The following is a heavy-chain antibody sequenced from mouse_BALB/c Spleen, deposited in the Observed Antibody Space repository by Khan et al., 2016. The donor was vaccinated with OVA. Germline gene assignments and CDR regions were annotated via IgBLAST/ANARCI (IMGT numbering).Heavy chain of an antibody. CDR3: SREGYSPWMAY. CDR2: IDPEHGNT. D-gene: IGHD2-3*01. V-gene: IGHV14-1*02. CDR1: GFNIKDYY. J-gene: IGHJ3*01. Sequence: VQLQQSGAELVRPGAFVNLSCKASGFNIKDYYLHWVKQRPEQGLEWIGWIDPEHGNTIYDPKFQGKANITSDKSSNTAYLQLSSLTSEYPAVSYCSREGYSPWMAYWGQGTLVTVSA.